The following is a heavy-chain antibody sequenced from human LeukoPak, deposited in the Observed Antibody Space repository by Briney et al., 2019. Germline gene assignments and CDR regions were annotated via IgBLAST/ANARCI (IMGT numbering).Heavy chain of an antibody. Sequence: GGSLRLSCAASGFTVSSNYMSWVRQAPGKGLEWVSVIYSGGSTYYADSVKGRFTISRDNSKNTLYLQMNSLRAEDTAVYYCASWSSLGSGYYIDYWGQGTLVTVSS. V-gene: IGHV3-53*01. J-gene: IGHJ4*02. CDR1: GFTVSSNY. CDR2: IYSGGST. D-gene: IGHD3-22*01. CDR3: ASWSSLGSGYYIDY.